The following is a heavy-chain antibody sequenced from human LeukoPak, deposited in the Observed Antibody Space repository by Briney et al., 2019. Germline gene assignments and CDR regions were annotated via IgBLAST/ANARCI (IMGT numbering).Heavy chain of an antibody. CDR1: GGSISSSSYY. CDR2: IDYSGST. CDR3: ARHTGYSSGWYGTSGFDY. V-gene: IGHV4-39*01. J-gene: IGHJ4*02. Sequence: SETLSLTCTVSGGSISSSSYYWGWIRQPPGKGLEWIGSIDYSGSTYYNPSLKSRFTISVDTSKNQFSLKLSSVTAADTAVYYCARHTGYSSGWYGTSGFDYWGQGTLVTVSS. D-gene: IGHD6-19*01.